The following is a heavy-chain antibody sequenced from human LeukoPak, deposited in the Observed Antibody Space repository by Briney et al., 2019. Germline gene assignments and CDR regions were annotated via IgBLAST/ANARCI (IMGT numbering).Heavy chain of an antibody. CDR1: GFTFSSYA. CDR2: ISYDGSNK. D-gene: IGHD2-15*01. CDR3: ARQYCSGGSCYSSYYYYGMDV. V-gene: IGHV3-30-3*01. Sequence: QPGGSLRLSCAASGFTFSSYAMHWVRQAPGKGLEWVAVISYDGSNKYYADSVKGRFTISRDNSKNTLYLQMNSLRAEDTAVFYCARQYCSGGSCYSSYYYYGMDVWGQGTTVTVSS. J-gene: IGHJ6*02.